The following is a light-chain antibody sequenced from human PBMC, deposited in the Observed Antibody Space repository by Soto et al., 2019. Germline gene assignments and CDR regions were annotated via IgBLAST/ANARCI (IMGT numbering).Light chain of an antibody. Sequence: EIVLTQSPGTLSLSPGERATLSCRASQSIKSTYLAWYQQKPGQAPRLLIYGASSRATGIPDRFSGGGSGTDFSLTISRLEPEDFAVYFCQQYGSSQTFGQGTKVEIK. CDR3: QQYGSSQT. CDR2: GAS. V-gene: IGKV3-20*01. J-gene: IGKJ1*01. CDR1: QSIKSTY.